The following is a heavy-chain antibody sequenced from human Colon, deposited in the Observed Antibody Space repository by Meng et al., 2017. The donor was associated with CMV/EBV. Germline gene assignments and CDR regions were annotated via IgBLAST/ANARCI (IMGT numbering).Heavy chain of an antibody. Sequence: GGSLRLSCVASAFRFNSYNIHWVRQTPGKGLEWVAMISDDGTNKYYGDFVKGRFTVSRDNSKNSVYLQMNGLRGEDTAVYYCARAPPTERHPSSYGLAFWGQVTTFPVSS. CDR3: ARAPPTERHPSSYGLAF. J-gene: IGHJ6*02. V-gene: IGHV3-30-3*01. CDR1: AFRFNSYN. D-gene: IGHD4-17*01. CDR2: ISDDGTNK.